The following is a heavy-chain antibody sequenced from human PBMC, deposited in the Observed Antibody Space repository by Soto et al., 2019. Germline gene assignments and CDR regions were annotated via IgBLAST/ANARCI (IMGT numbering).Heavy chain of an antibody. V-gene: IGHV4-39*01. CDR2: GYQSGNT. CDR1: GVSISSSSHY. CDR3: ARHALQNGFDL. D-gene: IGHD2-8*01. Sequence: SETLSLTCSVSGVSISSSSHYWAWIRQAPGQGLEWIGSGYQSGNTYYNPSLRNRVAVSVDTSTNQISLRVKSVTAADTGVYFCARHALQNGFDLWGQGTLVTVSS. J-gene: IGHJ4*02.